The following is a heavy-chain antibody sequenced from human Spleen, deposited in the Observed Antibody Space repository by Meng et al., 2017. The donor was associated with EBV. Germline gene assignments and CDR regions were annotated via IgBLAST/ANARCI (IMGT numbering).Heavy chain of an antibody. CDR3: ARGLQQGLAPEEFDS. V-gene: IGHV4-34*01. CDR2: INHSGST. Sequence: QVQLQQWGAGSLKPSXTLXVTCAVYGVSFSGYYWSWIRQPPGKGLQWIGDINHSGSTYYNPSLKSRVTISVDTSKNQFSLKLSSVTAADTAVYYCARGLQQGLAPEEFDSWGQGTLVTVSS. J-gene: IGHJ4*02. D-gene: IGHD6-19*01. CDR1: GVSFSGYY.